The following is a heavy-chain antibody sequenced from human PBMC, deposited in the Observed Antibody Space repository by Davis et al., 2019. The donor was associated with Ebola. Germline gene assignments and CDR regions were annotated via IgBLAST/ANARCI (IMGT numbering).Heavy chain of an antibody. CDR1: GFTFSSYW. V-gene: IGHV3-7*01. CDR3: ARDHLTLFSVFFDY. CDR2: IKQDGSEK. J-gene: IGHJ4*02. D-gene: IGHD2-15*01. Sequence: GESLKISCAASGFTFSSYWMSWVRQAPGKGLEWVANIKQDGSEKYYVDSVKGRFTISRDNAKNSLYLQMNSLRAEDTAVYYCARDHLTLFSVFFDYWGQGTLVTVSS.